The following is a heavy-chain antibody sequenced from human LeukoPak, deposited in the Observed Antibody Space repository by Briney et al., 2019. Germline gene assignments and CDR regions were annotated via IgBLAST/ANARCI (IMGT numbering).Heavy chain of an antibody. CDR3: ASFYFDSSGYYSLGLV. J-gene: IGHJ4*02. CDR2: IYYSGGP. Sequence: PSDTLSLTCTVSGGSISSYYWRWIRQPPGKGLEWVGYIYYSGGPNYNPPLKSRITISVDTSKSQFSLKLSSVNAADTAVYYCASFYFDSSGYYSLGLVWGQGTLVTVSS. CDR1: GGSISSYY. D-gene: IGHD3-22*01. V-gene: IGHV4-59*08.